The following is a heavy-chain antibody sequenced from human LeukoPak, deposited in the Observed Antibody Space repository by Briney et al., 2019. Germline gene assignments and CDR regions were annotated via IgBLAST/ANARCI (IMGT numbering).Heavy chain of an antibody. V-gene: IGHV4-59*01. Sequence: SETLSLTCPVSGGSISSYYWSWIRQPPGKGLEWIGYIYYSGSTNYNPSLKSRVTISVDTSKNQFSLKLSSVTAADTAVYYCASTVGWLQFGLAIYHWGQGTLVTVSS. CDR3: ASTVGWLQFGLAIYH. J-gene: IGHJ5*02. CDR2: IYYSGST. D-gene: IGHD5-24*01. CDR1: GGSISSYY.